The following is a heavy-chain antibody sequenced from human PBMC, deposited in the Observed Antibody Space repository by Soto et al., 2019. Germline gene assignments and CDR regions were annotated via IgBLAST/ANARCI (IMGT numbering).Heavy chain of an antibody. Sequence: PSETLSLTCAVYGGSFSGYYWSWIRQPPGKGLEWIGEINHSGSTNYNPSLKSRVTISVDTSKNQFSLKLSSVAAADTAVYYCARVYIGILTGYDRDYYIDYWGQGPLVTVSS. D-gene: IGHD3-9*01. V-gene: IGHV4-34*01. J-gene: IGHJ4*02. CDR2: INHSGST. CDR3: ARVYIGILTGYDRDYYIDY. CDR1: GGSFSGYY.